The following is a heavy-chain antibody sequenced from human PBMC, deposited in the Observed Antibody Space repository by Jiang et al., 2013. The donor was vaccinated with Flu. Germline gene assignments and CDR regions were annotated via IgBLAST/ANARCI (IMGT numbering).Heavy chain of an antibody. D-gene: IGHD1-1*01. CDR1: GSRLSGLV. V-gene: IGHV1-24*01. J-gene: IGHJ4*02. CDR3: TTGSVGTTGLFDF. CDR2: FDPEEDET. Sequence: VKMPGASVKVSCKVSGSRLSGLVMHWVRQAPGKGLEWMGGFDPEEDETIYAQRVQGRVTMTEDTSTNTAYMDLRNLRYEDTAVYYCTTGSVGTTGLFDFWGQGTLVTVSS.